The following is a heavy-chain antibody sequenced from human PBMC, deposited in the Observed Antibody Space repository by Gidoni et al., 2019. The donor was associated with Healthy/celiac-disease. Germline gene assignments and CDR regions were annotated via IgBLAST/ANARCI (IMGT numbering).Heavy chain of an antibody. J-gene: IGHJ5*02. Sequence: VQLVESGGGLVQPGGSLRLYCAASRVTVSSNYMGGVRQAPGKVLDGVSVIYSGGSTYYADSGKGRFTISIDNSKNTLYLQMNSLRAEDTAVYYCARGYVWMGRAAFDPWGQGTLVTVS. CDR2: IYSGGST. V-gene: IGHV3-66*01. D-gene: IGHD1-20*01. CDR1: RVTVSSNY. CDR3: ARGYVWMGRAAFDP.